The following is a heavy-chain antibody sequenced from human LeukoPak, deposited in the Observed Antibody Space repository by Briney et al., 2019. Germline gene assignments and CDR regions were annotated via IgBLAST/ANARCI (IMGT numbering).Heavy chain of an antibody. Sequence: GTSVKVSCKASGFTFTSSAVQWVRQARGRRLEWIGWIVVGSGNTNYAQMFQGRVTITRDMSTSTAYMELRSLRSDDTAVYYCARSVAGEGPHNWFDPWGQGTLVTVSS. CDR1: GFTFTSSA. D-gene: IGHD6-19*01. CDR2: IVVGSGNT. J-gene: IGHJ5*02. CDR3: ARSVAGEGPHNWFDP. V-gene: IGHV1-58*01.